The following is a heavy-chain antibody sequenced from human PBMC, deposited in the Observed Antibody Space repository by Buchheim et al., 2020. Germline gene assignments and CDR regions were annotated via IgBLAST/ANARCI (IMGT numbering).Heavy chain of an antibody. V-gene: IGHV3-48*03. Sequence: EVQLVESGGGLVQPGWSLRLSCAASGFTFSSYEMNWVRQAPGKGLEWVSYISSSGSTIYYADSVKGRFTISRDNAKNSLYLQMNSLRAEDTAVYYCARGHGGYSYGYYYYYGMDVWGQGTT. D-gene: IGHD5-18*01. CDR2: ISSSGSTI. CDR1: GFTFSSYE. J-gene: IGHJ6*02. CDR3: ARGHGGYSYGYYYYYGMDV.